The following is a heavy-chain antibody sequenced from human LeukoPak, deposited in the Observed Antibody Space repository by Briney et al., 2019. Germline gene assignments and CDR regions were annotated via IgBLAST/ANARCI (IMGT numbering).Heavy chain of an antibody. CDR1: GFTFSSYA. CDR2: INWNGGGT. D-gene: IGHD3-10*01. V-gene: IGHV3-20*04. J-gene: IGHJ3*02. CDR3: ARGGLLWFGESYQDAFDI. Sequence: GGSLRLSCAASGFTFSSYAMSWVRQAPGKGLEWVSGINWNGGGTGYADSVKGRFTISRDNAKNSLYLQMNSLRAEDTALYYCARGGLLWFGESYQDAFDIWGQGTMVTVSS.